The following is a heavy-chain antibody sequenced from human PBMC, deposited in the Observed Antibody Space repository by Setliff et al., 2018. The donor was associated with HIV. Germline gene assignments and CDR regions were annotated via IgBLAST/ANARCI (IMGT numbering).Heavy chain of an antibody. CDR3: AREVLLGDMSFPNN. D-gene: IGHD3-16*01. CDR1: GYIFTDDA. J-gene: IGHJ4*02. CDR2: IDTNSGNP. Sequence: ASVKVSCKTSGYIFTDDAMNWVRQAPGQGLEWMGWIDTNSGNPTYAEDFTGRFVLTVDSSVSTAYLQINDLEIEDTAIYFCAREVLLGDMSFPNNWGQGTLVTVSS. V-gene: IGHV7-4-1*02.